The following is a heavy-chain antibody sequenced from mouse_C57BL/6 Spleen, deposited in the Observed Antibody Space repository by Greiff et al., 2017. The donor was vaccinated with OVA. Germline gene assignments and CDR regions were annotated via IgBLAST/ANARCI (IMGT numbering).Heavy chain of an antibody. J-gene: IGHJ3*01. D-gene: IGHD3-2*02. V-gene: IGHV1-69*01. CDR1: GYTFTSYW. Sequence: QVQLQQPGAELVMPGASVKLSCKASGYTFTSYWMHWVKQRPGQGLEWIGEIDPSDSSTNYNQKFKGKSTLTVDKSSSTAYMQLSSLTSEDSAVYDCARGDSSGSAWCAYWGQGTLVTVSA. CDR2: IDPSDSST. CDR3: ARGDSSGSAWCAY.